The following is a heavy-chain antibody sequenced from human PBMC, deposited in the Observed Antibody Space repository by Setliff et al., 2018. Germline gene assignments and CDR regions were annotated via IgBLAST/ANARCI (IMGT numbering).Heavy chain of an antibody. CDR2: ISPVGST. D-gene: IGHD2-15*01. J-gene: IGHJ4*02. Sequence: KPSETLSLTCGVYGGGGSFSNYYWSWIRQPPGKGLEWIGEISPVGSTNYNPSLRSRVTMXXDASKNRFXLXXXXVXAADTAVYFCATSGFCSSGSCYSFDDWGQGALVTVS. CDR3: ATSGFCSSGSCYSFDD. V-gene: IGHV4-34*01. CDR1: GGGGSFSNYY.